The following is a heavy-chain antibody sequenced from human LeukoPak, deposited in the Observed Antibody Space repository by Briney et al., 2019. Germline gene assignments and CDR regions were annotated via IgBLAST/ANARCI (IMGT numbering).Heavy chain of an antibody. V-gene: IGHV1-69*05. D-gene: IGHD6-25*01. Sequence: WASVKVSCKASGGTFSSYAISWVRQAPGQGLEWMGGIIPIFGTANYAQKFQGRVTITRNTSISTAYMELSSLRSEDTAVYYCARARVGWYSSADAFDIWGQGTMVTVSS. CDR3: ARARVGWYSSADAFDI. J-gene: IGHJ3*02. CDR2: IIPIFGTA. CDR1: GGTFSSYA.